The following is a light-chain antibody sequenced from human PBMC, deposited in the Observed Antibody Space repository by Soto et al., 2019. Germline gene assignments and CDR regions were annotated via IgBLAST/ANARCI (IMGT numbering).Light chain of an antibody. J-gene: IGKJ1*01. CDR3: QQRYTSWWT. V-gene: IGKV1-39*01. CDR2: AAS. CDR1: KNIIAD. Sequence: DIQITQSPSSLSASVCDIASITCRASKNIIADLSGYHQKPGKAPNLLIYAASSQQSGVPSRFTGSGSGTDFTLTISSLQPEDFATYYCQQRYTSWWTFGQGTRVEIK.